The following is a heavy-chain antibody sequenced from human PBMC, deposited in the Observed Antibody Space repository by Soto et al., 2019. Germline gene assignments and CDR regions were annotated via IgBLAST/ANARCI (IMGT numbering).Heavy chain of an antibody. J-gene: IGHJ5*02. CDR2: ISAYNGNT. CDR3: ARALERMDSSTEYNWFDP. Sequence: GASVKVSCKASGYTFTSYGISWVRQAPGQGLEWMGWISAYNGNTNYAQKLQGRVTMTTDTSTSTAYMELRSLRSDDTAVYYCARALERMDSSTEYNWFDPWGQGTLVTVSS. CDR1: GYTFTSYG. D-gene: IGHD2-2*01. V-gene: IGHV1-18*04.